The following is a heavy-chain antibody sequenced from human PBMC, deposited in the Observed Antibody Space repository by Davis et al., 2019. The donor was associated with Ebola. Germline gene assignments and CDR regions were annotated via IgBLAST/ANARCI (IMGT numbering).Heavy chain of an antibody. CDR1: GFTFSSYS. CDR3: ARDVNVVPAAIFDY. V-gene: IGHV3-21*01. CDR2: ISSSSSYI. D-gene: IGHD2-2*01. J-gene: IGHJ4*02. Sequence: GESLKISCAASGFTFSSYSMNWVRQAPGKGLEWVSSISSSSSYIYYADSVKGRFTISRDNAKNSLYLQMNSLRAEDTAVYYCARDVNVVPAAIFDYWGQGTLVTVSS.